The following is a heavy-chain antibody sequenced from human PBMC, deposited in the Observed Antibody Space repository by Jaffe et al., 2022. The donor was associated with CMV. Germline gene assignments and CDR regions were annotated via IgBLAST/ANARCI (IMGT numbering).Heavy chain of an antibody. J-gene: IGHJ5*02. D-gene: IGHD2-2*01. Sequence: QVQLQESGPGLVKPSETLSLTCTVSGASISTYYWSWIRQPPGKGLEWIGYIYSSGSTDYNPSLKSRVTISIDTSKNQFSLTMTSVIAADTAVYYCARADLFSSTSGCWFDPWGQGTLVTVSA. CDR1: GASISTYY. V-gene: IGHV4-59*01. CDR3: ARADLFSSTSGCWFDP. CDR2: IYSSGST.